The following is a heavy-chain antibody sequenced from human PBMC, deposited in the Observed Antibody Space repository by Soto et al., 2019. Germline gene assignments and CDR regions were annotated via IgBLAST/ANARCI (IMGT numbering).Heavy chain of an antibody. Sequence: PSETLSLTCTVSGGSISSGDYYWSWIRQPPGKGLEWIGYIYYSGSTYYNPSLKSRVTISVDTSKNHFSLKLSSVTAADTAVYYCATQEVGGSYVYTFDPWGQGSLVTVSS. CDR2: IYYSGST. CDR3: ATQEVGGSYVYTFDP. V-gene: IGHV4-30-4*01. J-gene: IGHJ5*02. CDR1: GGSISSGDYY. D-gene: IGHD1-26*01.